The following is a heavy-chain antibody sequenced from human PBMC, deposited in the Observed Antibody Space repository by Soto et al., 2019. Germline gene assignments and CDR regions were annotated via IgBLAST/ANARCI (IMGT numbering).Heavy chain of an antibody. V-gene: IGHV3-23*01. Sequence: PGGSLRLSCAASGFTFSSYAMSWVRQAPGKGLEWVSAISGSGGSTYYADSVKGRFTISRDNSKNTLYLQMNSLRAEDTAVYYCARDRDNYDFWSGYYKDYYYYGMDVWGQGTTVTVSS. J-gene: IGHJ6*02. CDR2: ISGSGGST. CDR3: ARDRDNYDFWSGYYKDYYYYGMDV. CDR1: GFTFSSYA. D-gene: IGHD3-3*01.